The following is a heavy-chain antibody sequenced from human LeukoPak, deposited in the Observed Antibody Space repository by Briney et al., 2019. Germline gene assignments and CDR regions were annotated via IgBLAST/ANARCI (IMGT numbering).Heavy chain of an antibody. CDR3: ASSRGGYNPVDY. Sequence: ASVKVSCKASGYTFTSYDINWVRQATGQGLEWMGWMNPNSGNTGYAQKFQGRVTMTRNTSISTAYMELSSLRSEDTAVYYCASSRGGYNPVDYWGQGTLVTVSS. CDR1: GYTFTSYD. D-gene: IGHD5-24*01. CDR2: MNPNSGNT. J-gene: IGHJ4*02. V-gene: IGHV1-8*01.